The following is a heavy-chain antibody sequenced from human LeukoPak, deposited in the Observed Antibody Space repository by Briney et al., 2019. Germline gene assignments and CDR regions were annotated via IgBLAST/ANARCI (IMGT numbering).Heavy chain of an antibody. V-gene: IGHV4-39*01. Sequence: PSETLSLTCTVSGGSISNNDYFWGWIRQPPGKGLEWIGSMNYGGSTHDNPSLKSRVTISVDTSKNQVSLKLSSVTAADTAVYYCARRVPGRSGNWFDPWGQGTLVTASS. CDR3: ARRVPGRSGNWFDP. D-gene: IGHD2-2*01. CDR1: GGSISNNDYF. CDR2: MNYGGST. J-gene: IGHJ5*02.